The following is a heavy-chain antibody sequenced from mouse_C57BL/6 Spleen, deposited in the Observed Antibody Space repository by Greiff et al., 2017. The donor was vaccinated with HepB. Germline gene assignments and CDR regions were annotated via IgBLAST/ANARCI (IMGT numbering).Heavy chain of an antibody. D-gene: IGHD2-4*01. CDR1: GYTFTSYW. CDR2: LHPSDSDT. J-gene: IGHJ3*01. V-gene: IGHV1-74*01. Sequence: QVQLQQPGAELVKPGASVKVSCKASGYTFTSYWMHWVKQMPGQGLEWIGRLHPSDSDTNYNQKFKGKATLTVDKSSSTAYMQLSRLTSEDSADYYCAIYEYDGLAYWGQGTPVTVSA. CDR3: AIYEYDGLAY.